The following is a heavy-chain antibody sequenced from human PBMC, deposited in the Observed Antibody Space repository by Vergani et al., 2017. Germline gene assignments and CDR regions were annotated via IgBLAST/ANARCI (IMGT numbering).Heavy chain of an antibody. CDR3: AKGTLGYCSGGSCYSDY. Sequence: VQLRQWGAGLVKPSETLSLTCGIYGDSLRGHYWSWIRQSPGKGLEWVSAISGSGGSTYYADSVKGRFTISRDNSKNTLYLQMNSLRAEDTAVYYCAKGTLGYCSGGSCYSDYWGQGTLVTVSS. J-gene: IGHJ4*02. D-gene: IGHD2-15*01. V-gene: IGHV3-23*01. CDR2: ISGSGGST. CDR1: GDSLRGHY.